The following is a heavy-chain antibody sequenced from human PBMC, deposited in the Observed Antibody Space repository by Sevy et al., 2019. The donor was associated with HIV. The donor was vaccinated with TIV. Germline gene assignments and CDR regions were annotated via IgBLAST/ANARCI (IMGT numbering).Heavy chain of an antibody. CDR2: IISDGTGT. CDR1: GFTFSSYW. J-gene: IGHJ4*02. CDR3: ARDYEGGYDF. V-gene: IGHV3-74*01. D-gene: IGHD5-12*01. Sequence: GGSLRLSCAASGFTFSSYWMHWVRQVPGKGLVWVSRIISDGTGTTYADSMKGRFTISRDNAKNTLYLQMNSLRAEDTAVYYCARDYEGGYDFWGQGTLVTVSS.